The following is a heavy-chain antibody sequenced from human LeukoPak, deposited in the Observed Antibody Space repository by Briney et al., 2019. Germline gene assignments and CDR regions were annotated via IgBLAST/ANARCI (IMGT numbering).Heavy chain of an antibody. J-gene: IGHJ5*02. CDR2: ISYDGSNK. D-gene: IGHD1-26*01. V-gene: IGHV3-30-3*01. Sequence: GGSLRLSYAASGFTFSSYAMHWVRQAPGKGLEWVAVISYDGSNKYYADSVKGRFTISRDNSKNTLYLQMNSLRAEDTAVYYCARGRVGPWGQGTLVTVSS. CDR1: GFTFSSYA. CDR3: ARGRVGP.